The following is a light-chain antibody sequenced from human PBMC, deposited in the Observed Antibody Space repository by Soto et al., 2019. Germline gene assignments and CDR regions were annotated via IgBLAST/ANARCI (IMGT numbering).Light chain of an antibody. CDR1: QSISTW. Sequence: DIQMTQSPSTLSASVGDRVTITCRASQSISTWLAWYQQKPGKXPXXLIYKASSLESGVPSRFSGGGSETEFTLTISSLQPDDFATYYCQQYNSYSTFGQGTKVDIK. V-gene: IGKV1-5*03. CDR3: QQYNSYST. J-gene: IGKJ1*01. CDR2: KAS.